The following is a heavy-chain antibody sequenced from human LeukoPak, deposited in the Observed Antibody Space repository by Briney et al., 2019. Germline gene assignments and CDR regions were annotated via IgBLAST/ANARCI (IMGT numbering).Heavy chain of an antibody. CDR3: ARYAEYAVSTPCY. CDR2: LSYDGNYK. CDR1: GFTFSSYG. D-gene: IGHD2-8*01. V-gene: IGHV3-30*03. J-gene: IGHJ4*02. Sequence: PGVSLRLSCAASGFTFSSYGMHWVRQAPGKGLEWVAVLSYDGNYKYYADSVKGRFAISRDNSENTLYLQMNSLRAEDTAVYYCARYAEYAVSTPCYWGQGTLVTVPA.